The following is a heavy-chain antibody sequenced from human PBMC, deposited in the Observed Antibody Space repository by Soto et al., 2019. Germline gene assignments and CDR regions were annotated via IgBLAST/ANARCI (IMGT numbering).Heavy chain of an antibody. V-gene: IGHV1-69*12. CDR3: ARDASVDTAMAYYFDY. CDR1: GGTFSSYA. Sequence: QVQLVQSGAEVKKPGSSVKVSCKASGGTFSSYAISWVRQAPGQGLEWMGGIIPIFGTANYAQKFQGRVTITADESTSTAYMELRSLRSEVTAVYYCARDASVDTAMAYYFDYWGQGTLVTVS. CDR2: IIPIFGTA. D-gene: IGHD5-18*01. J-gene: IGHJ4*02.